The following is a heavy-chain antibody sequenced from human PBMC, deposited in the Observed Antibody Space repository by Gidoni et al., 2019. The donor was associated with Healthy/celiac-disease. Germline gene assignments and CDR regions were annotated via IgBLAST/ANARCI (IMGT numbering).Heavy chain of an antibody. Sequence: QVTLRESGPALVKPTQTLTLTCTFSGFSLSTSGMSESWIRQPPGKALEGLALIDWDDDKYYSTSLKTRLTISKDTSKNQVVLTMTNMDPVDTATYYCARTHYDILTGYYDGYFDYWGQGTLVTVSS. CDR3: ARTHYDILTGYYDGYFDY. CDR2: IDWDDDK. V-gene: IGHV2-70*01. CDR1: GFSLSTSGMS. J-gene: IGHJ4*02. D-gene: IGHD3-9*01.